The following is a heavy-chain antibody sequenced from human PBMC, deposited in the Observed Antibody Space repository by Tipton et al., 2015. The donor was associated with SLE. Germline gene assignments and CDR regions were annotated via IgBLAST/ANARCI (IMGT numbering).Heavy chain of an antibody. Sequence: SLRLSCTASGFTFDDYAIHWVRQPPGKGLEWVSGISWNSNIIAYGDSVKGRFTISRDNSKNTLYLQMNSLRPEDTAVYYCAKDLSYYDSRGFGVYYYYYGLDVWGQGTTVSVSS. CDR3: AKDLSYYDSRGFGVYYYYYGLDV. V-gene: IGHV3-9*01. CDR2: ISWNSNII. CDR1: GFTFDDYA. J-gene: IGHJ6*02. D-gene: IGHD3-22*01.